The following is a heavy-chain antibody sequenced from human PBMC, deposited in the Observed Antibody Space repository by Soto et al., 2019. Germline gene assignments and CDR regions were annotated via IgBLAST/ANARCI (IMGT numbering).Heavy chain of an antibody. CDR3: AKEHTYYYDSSGYYNH. CDR1: GFTFSSYA. CDR2: ISGSGGST. D-gene: IGHD3-22*01. J-gene: IGHJ5*02. V-gene: IGHV3-23*01. Sequence: PGGSLRLSCAASGFTFSSYAMSRVRQAPGKGLEWVSAISGSGGSTYYADSVKGRFTISRDNSKNTLYLQMNSLRAEDTAVYYCAKEHTYYYDSSGYYNHWGQGTLVTVSS.